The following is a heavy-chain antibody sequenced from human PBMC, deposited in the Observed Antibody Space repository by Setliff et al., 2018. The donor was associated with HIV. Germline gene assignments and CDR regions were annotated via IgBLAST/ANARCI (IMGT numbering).Heavy chain of an antibody. Sequence: PGGSLRLSCAASGFTFRTYAMHWVRQAPGKGLEWVAVISYDGNNKDYTDSVKGRFTISRDNSKNSLYLQMNSLRADDTAVYYCASTFSSSWYPEDYYYYAMDVWGQGTTVTVSS. D-gene: IGHD6-13*01. V-gene: IGHV3-30*04. CDR3: ASTFSSSWYPEDYYYYAMDV. J-gene: IGHJ6*02. CDR2: ISYDGNNK. CDR1: GFTFRTYA.